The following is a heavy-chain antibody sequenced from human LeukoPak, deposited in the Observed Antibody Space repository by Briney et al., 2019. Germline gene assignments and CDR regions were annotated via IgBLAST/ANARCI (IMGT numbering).Heavy chain of an antibody. J-gene: IGHJ4*02. CDR1: GFTFSSYS. Sequence: GGSLRLSCAASGFTFSSYSMNWVRKAPGKGLEWVSSISSSSSYIYYADSVKGRFTISRDNAKNSLYLQMNSLRAEDTAVYYCARLVRIVGAAVFDYWGQGTLVTVSS. CDR3: ARLVRIVGAAVFDY. CDR2: ISSSSSYI. V-gene: IGHV3-21*01. D-gene: IGHD1-26*01.